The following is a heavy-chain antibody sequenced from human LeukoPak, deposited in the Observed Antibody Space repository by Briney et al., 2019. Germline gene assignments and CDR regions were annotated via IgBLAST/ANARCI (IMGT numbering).Heavy chain of an antibody. Sequence: GASVKVSCKASGYTFTSYGISWVRQAPGQGLEWMGWISAYNGNTNYAQKLQGRVTMTTDTSTSTAYMELRSLRSDDTAVFYCARVKRGEYYYGSGSYPDYWGQGTLVTVSS. V-gene: IGHV1-18*01. D-gene: IGHD3-10*01. CDR3: ARVKRGEYYYGSGSYPDY. CDR2: ISAYNGNT. CDR1: GYTFTSYG. J-gene: IGHJ4*02.